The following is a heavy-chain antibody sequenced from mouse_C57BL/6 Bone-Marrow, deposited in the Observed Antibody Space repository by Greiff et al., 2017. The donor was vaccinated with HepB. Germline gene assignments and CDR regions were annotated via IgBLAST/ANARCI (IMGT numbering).Heavy chain of an antibody. D-gene: IGHD2-2*01. J-gene: IGHJ4*01. CDR2: INSDGGST. CDR3: ARRGPYGWVDY. CDR1: EYEFPSHD. V-gene: IGHV5-2*03. Sequence: EVKVEESGGGLVQPGESLKLSCESNEYEFPSHDMSWVRKTPEKRLELVAAINSDGGSTYYPDTMERRFIISRDNTKKTLYLQMSSLRSEDTALYYCARRGPYGWVDYWGQGTSVTVSS.